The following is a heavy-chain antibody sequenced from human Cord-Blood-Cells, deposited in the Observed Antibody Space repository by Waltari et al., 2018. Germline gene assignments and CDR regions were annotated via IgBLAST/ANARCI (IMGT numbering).Heavy chain of an antibody. Sequence: QVQLQVSGPGLVQPSQTLSLTSTVSGGSIRSGAYYWSGLRRHPGKGLEWIGYIYYSGSTYYNPSLKSRVTISVDTSKNQFSLKLSSVTAADTAVYYCARALLRRSSWYAFDIWGQGTMVTVSS. CDR3: ARALLRRSSWYAFDI. D-gene: IGHD6-13*01. CDR2: IYYSGST. V-gene: IGHV4-31*03. CDR1: GGSIRSGAYY. J-gene: IGHJ3*02.